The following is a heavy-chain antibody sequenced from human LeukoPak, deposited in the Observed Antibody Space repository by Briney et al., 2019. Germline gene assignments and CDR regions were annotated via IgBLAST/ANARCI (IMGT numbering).Heavy chain of an antibody. Sequence: SETLSLTCTVSGGSISSYYWSWIRQPPGKGLEWIGYMDDSGSTNYNPSLTSRVTISEDTSKNQLSLKLGSVTAADTAVYYCAREGGFYRPLDYSGQGTLVTVSS. CDR2: MDDSGST. CDR1: GGSISSYY. CDR3: AREGGFYRPLDY. J-gene: IGHJ4*02. D-gene: IGHD6-25*01. V-gene: IGHV4-59*12.